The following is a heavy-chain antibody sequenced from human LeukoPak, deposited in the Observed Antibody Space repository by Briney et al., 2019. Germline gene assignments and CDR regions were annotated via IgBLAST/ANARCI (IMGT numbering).Heavy chain of an antibody. J-gene: IGHJ4*02. CDR1: GYTFTSYD. V-gene: IGHV1-8*01. D-gene: IGHD3/OR15-3a*01. Sequence: ASVKVSCKASGYTFTSYDINWVRQATGQGLEWMGWMNPNSGNTDYAQKFQGRVTMTTDTSTGTAYMELRSLRSDDTAVYYCARDLGASTVIFFDYWGQGTLVTVSS. CDR3: ARDLGASTVIFFDY. CDR2: MNPNSGNT.